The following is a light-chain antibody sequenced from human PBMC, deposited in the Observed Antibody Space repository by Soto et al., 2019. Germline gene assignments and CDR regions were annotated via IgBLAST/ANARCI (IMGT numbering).Light chain of an antibody. CDR3: CSYAGSSTFV. V-gene: IGLV2-23*01. J-gene: IGLJ1*01. CDR2: EGS. CDR1: SSDLGSYNL. Sequence: QSVLTQPASVSGSPGQSITLSCTGTSSDLGSYNLVSWYQQHPGKAPKLMIYEGSKRPSGVSYRFSGSKSGNTASLTISGLQTEDEADYYCCSYAGSSTFVFGTGNKV.